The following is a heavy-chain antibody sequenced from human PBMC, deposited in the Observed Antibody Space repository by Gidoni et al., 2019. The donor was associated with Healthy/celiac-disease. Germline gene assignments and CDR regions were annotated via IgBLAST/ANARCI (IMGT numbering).Heavy chain of an antibody. Sequence: EVQLVESGGGLVQPGRSLRLSCAASGFTFDDYAMHWVRQAPGKGLAWVTGISWNSGSIGYADSVKGRFTISRDNAKNSLYLQMNSLRAEDTALYYCAKEGNYYYGMDVWGQGTTVTVSS. CDR1: GFTFDDYA. J-gene: IGHJ6*02. CDR2: ISWNSGSI. V-gene: IGHV3-9*01. CDR3: AKEGNYYYGMDV.